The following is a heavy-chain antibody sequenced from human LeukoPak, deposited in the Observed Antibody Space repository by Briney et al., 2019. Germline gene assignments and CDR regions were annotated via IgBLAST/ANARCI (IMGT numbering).Heavy chain of an antibody. CDR2: INSDGSST. V-gene: IGHV3-74*01. J-gene: IGHJ6*02. Sequence: GGSLRLSCAASGFTFSSYWMHWVRQAPGKGLVWVSRINSDGSSTSYADSVKGRFTISRDNAKNTLYLQMNSLRAEDTALYYCAKAGLPAANRYDFWSGYLGPYYYYYYGMDVWGQGTTVTVSS. D-gene: IGHD3-3*01. CDR3: AKAGLPAANRYDFWSGYLGPYYYYYYGMDV. CDR1: GFTFSSYW.